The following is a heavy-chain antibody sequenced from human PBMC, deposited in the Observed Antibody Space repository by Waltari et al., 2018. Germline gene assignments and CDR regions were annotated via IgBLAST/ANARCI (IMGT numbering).Heavy chain of an antibody. CDR2: IYYRGST. CDR3: ARDLKDYGFWNDYYRHYYYTDV. CDR1: GGSISSGDYY. J-gene: IGHJ6*03. Sequence: QVQLQESGPGLVKSSQTLSLTCTVSGGSISSGDYYWSWIRQPPGKGLEWIGYIYYRGSTYYHPALKSRVTIAVDTSKNQFSLKLSFATAADTAVYYCARDLKDYGFWNDYYRHYYYTDVWGKGTTVTVSS. V-gene: IGHV4-30-4*01. D-gene: IGHD3-3*01.